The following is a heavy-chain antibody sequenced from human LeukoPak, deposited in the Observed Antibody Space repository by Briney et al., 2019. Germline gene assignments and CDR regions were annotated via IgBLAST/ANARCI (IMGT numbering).Heavy chain of an antibody. J-gene: IGHJ6*02. CDR3: ARKMGGYSYGYNYYGMDV. V-gene: IGHV1-46*03. Sequence: ASVKVSCKASGYTFTSYYMHWVRQAPGQGLEWMGIINPSGGSTSYAQKFQGRVTMTRDTSTSTVYMELSSLRSEDTAVYYCARKMGGYSYGYNYYGMDVWGQGITVTVSS. CDR1: GYTFTSYY. D-gene: IGHD5-18*01. CDR2: INPSGGST.